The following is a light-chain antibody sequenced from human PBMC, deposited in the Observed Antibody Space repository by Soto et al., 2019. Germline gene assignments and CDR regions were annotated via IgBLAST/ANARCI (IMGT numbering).Light chain of an antibody. CDR2: VAS. CDR1: QSVSSN. Sequence: EIVMTQSPATLSVSPGERATLSCRASQSVSSNLAWYQQKPGQTPKLLIYVASTRATGIPARLSGSGSETEFTLSISSLQFEDLAAYYCQPCVVWPLTCGGGTKVEF. V-gene: IGKV3-15*01. CDR3: QPCVVWPLT. J-gene: IGKJ4*02.